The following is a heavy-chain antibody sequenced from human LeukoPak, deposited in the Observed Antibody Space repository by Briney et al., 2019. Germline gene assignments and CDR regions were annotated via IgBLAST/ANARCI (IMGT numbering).Heavy chain of an antibody. J-gene: IGHJ4*02. CDR3: ASLSGSDTFDY. CDR1: GGPFSGYY. Sequence: PSETLSLTCAAYGGPFSGYYWSWIRQPPGKGLEWIGEINHSGSTNYNPSLKSRVTISVDTSKNQFSLKLSSVTAADTAVYYCASLSGSDTFDYWGQGTLVTVSS. V-gene: IGHV4-34*01. D-gene: IGHD3-10*01. CDR2: INHSGST.